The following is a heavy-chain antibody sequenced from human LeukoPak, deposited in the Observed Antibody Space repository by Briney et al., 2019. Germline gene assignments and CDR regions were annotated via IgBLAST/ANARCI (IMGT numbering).Heavy chain of an antibody. CDR1: GFTFSNAW. CDR2: IKSKTDGGTT. J-gene: IGHJ4*02. V-gene: IGHV3-15*01. D-gene: IGHD6-6*01. Sequence: GGSLRLSCAASGFTFSNAWMSWVRQAPGKGLEWVGRIKSKTDGGTTDYAAPAEGRFTISRDDSKNTLYLQMNSLKTEDTAVYYCTAEYYSSSVDYWGQGTLVTVSS. CDR3: TAEYYSSSVDY.